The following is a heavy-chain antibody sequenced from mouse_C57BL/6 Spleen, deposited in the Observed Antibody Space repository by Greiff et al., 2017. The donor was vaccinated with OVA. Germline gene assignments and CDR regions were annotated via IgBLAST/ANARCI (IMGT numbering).Heavy chain of an antibody. J-gene: IGHJ2*01. CDR1: GYSITSGYY. CDR3: ARGGGDYFDY. CDR2: ISYDGSN. V-gene: IGHV3-6*01. Sequence: VQLKESGPGLVKPSQSLSLTCSVTGYSITSGYYWNWIRQFPGNKLEWMGYISYDGSNNYNPSLKNRISIPRDTSKNQFFLKLNSVTPEDTAPYSFARGGGDYFDYWGQGTTLTVSS.